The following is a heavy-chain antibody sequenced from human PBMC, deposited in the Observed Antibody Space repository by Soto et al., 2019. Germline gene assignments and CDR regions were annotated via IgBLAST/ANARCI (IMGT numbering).Heavy chain of an antibody. CDR1: DYTFTSYA. Sequence: QVHLVQSGAEVKKPGASVKVSCKASDYTFTSYAISWVRQAPGQGLEWMGWIRGYNGDTKYAQKLQGRVTMTTDTSTGTAYMELRSLRSDDTAVYYCARVVDTAMASFDYWGQGTLVTVSS. CDR3: ARVVDTAMASFDY. V-gene: IGHV1-18*01. CDR2: IRGYNGDT. D-gene: IGHD5-18*01. J-gene: IGHJ4*02.